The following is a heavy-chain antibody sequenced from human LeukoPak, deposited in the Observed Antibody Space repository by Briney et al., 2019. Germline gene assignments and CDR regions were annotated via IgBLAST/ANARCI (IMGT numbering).Heavy chain of an antibody. V-gene: IGHV5-51*01. J-gene: IGHJ5*02. CDR1: GYSFTSYW. CDR3: ARLVKWAAFLEWLLPLWFDP. D-gene: IGHD3-3*01. CDR2: IYPGDSDT. Sequence: GESLKISCKGSGYSFTSYWIGWVRQMPGKGLEWMGIIYPGDSDTRYSPSFQGQVTVSADKSISTAYLQWSSLKASDTAMYYCARLVKWAAFLEWLLPLWFDPWGQGTLVTVSS.